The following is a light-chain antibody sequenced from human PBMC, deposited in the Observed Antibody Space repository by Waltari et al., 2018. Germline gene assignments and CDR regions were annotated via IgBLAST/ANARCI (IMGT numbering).Light chain of an antibody. CDR2: EVT. V-gene: IGLV2-23*02. J-gene: IGLJ2*01. CDR1: RRDIGAYNI. CDR3: CSYAGRRILGVV. Sequence: SALTQPASVSGSPGQSLTISCTGTRRDIGAYNIVSWYQQRPGKAPKLMIYEVTKWPSGVSNRFSGSKSGNTASLTISGLQAEDEADYYYCSYAGRRILGVVFGGGTKLTVL.